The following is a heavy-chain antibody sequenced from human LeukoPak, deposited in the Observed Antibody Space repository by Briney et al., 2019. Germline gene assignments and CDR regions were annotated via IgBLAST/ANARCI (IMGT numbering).Heavy chain of an antibody. CDR2: ISYDGSNK. J-gene: IGHJ4*02. CDR1: GFTFSSYG. CDR3: ARDPDSYGYDY. Sequence: PGGSLRLSCAASGFTFSSYGMHWVRQAPGKGLEWVAVISYDGSNKYYADSVKGRFTISRDNSKNTLYLQMNSLRAEDTAVYYCARDPDSYGYDYWGQGTLVTVSS. V-gene: IGHV3-30*03. D-gene: IGHD5-18*01.